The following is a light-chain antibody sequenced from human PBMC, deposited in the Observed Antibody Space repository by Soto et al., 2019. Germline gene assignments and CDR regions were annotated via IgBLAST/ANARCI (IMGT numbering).Light chain of an antibody. CDR1: QSVSTY. CDR3: QQRTSLT. Sequence: EIVLTQSPATLSLSPGERATLSCWASQSVSTYLAWYQQKPGQAPRLLIYDASNRAAGVPARFSGSGSGTDFTLTISSLEPGDFAIYYCQQRTSLTFGGGTKVEI. J-gene: IGKJ4*01. CDR2: DAS. V-gene: IGKV3-11*01.